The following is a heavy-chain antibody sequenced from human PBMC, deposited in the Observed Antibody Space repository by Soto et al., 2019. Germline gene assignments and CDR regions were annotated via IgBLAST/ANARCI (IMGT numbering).Heavy chain of an antibody. D-gene: IGHD3-22*01. CDR2: INHSGRT. J-gene: IGHJ4*02. CDR1: GGSFSGHY. Sequence: SETLSLTCVVSGGSFSGHYWSWIRQPPGKGLEWIGEINHSGRTNYNPSLKGRITMSVDTSKNQFSLKLRSMTAADTAVYYCARTTYYFETSGYSPFDYWGQGTPVTVSS. CDR3: ARTTYYFETSGYSPFDY. V-gene: IGHV4-34*01.